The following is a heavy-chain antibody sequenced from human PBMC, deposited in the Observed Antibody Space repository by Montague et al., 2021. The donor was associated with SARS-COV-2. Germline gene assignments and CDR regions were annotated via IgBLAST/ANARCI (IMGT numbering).Heavy chain of an antibody. CDR1: GGSIESGNW. Sequence: SETLSLTCTVSGGSIESGNWWSWVRHTPGKGLEWIGAILHTASTXFNPSLKTRVAMSVDKSRNHFSLKLTSLTAADTAVYYCATGINYSDFLALQSWGQGARVIVSS. CDR3: ATGINYSDFLALQS. CDR2: ILHTAST. V-gene: IGHV4-4*02. D-gene: IGHD3/OR15-3a*01. J-gene: IGHJ4*02.